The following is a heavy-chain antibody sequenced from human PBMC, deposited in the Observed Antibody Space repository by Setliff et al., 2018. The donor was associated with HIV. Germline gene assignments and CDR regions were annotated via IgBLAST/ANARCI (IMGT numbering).Heavy chain of an antibody. V-gene: IGHV1-69*05. CDR2: IIPIFGTA. J-gene: IGHJ3*02. CDR3: ARVRILDYYASSGSDAFDI. Sequence: SVKVSCKASGGTFSSYAISWVRQAPGQGLEWMGGIIPIFGTANYAQKFQGRVTITTDGSTSTAYMELSSLRSEDTAVYYCARVRILDYYASSGSDAFDIWGQGTMVTVSS. D-gene: IGHD3-22*01. CDR1: GGTFSSYA.